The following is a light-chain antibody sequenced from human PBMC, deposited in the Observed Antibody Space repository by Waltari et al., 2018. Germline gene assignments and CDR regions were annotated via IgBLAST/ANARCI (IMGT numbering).Light chain of an antibody. CDR3: CSYAGRYTVL. Sequence: QSALTQPRSVSGSPGQSVTISCTGTYSNIGAYDYVSRYQQHPGKAPNVLIPVVNSRPSGVPDRCCGSKSGNTASLTISGLQAEDEADYYCCSYAGRYTVLFGGGTKLTVL. CDR2: VVN. CDR1: YSNIGAYDY. J-gene: IGLJ2*01. V-gene: IGLV2-11*01.